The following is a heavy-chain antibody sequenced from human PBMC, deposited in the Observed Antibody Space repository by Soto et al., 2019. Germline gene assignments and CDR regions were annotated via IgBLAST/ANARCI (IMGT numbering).Heavy chain of an antibody. Sequence: SETLSLTCTVSGGSISSYYLSWIRQPPGKGLEWIGYIYYSGSTNYNPSLKSRVTISVDTSKNQFSLKLSSVTAADTAVYYCARDAGTGMPDYWGQGTLVTVYS. V-gene: IGHV4-59*01. D-gene: IGHD1-1*01. CDR1: GGSISSYY. CDR3: ARDAGTGMPDY. CDR2: IYYSGST. J-gene: IGHJ4*02.